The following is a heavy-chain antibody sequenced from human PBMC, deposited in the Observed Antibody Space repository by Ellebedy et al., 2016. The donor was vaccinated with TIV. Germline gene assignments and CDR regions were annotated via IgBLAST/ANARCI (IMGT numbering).Heavy chain of an antibody. Sequence: SETLSLXXTVSGGSISSYYWSWIRQPPGKGLEWIGYIYYSGSTNYNPSLKSRVTISVDTSKNQFSLKLSSVTAADTAVYYCARDTGDSGYDTGLIDYWGQGTLVTVSS. CDR1: GGSISSYY. CDR3: ARDTGDSGYDTGLIDY. D-gene: IGHD5-12*01. V-gene: IGHV4-59*01. CDR2: IYYSGST. J-gene: IGHJ4*02.